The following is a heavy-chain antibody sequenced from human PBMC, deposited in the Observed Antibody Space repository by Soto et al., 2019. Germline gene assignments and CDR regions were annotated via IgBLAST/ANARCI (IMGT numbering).Heavy chain of an antibody. CDR2: IYYSGST. Sequence: SEPLSLTCTVSGGSISSGGYYRSWIRQHPGKGLEWIGYIYYSGSTYYNPSLKSRVTISVDTSKNQFSPKLSSMTAADTAVYYCARSRPYYYDSSGYLDYWGQGTLVTVSS. J-gene: IGHJ4*02. CDR3: ARSRPYYYDSSGYLDY. CDR1: GGSISSGGYY. D-gene: IGHD3-22*01. V-gene: IGHV4-31*03.